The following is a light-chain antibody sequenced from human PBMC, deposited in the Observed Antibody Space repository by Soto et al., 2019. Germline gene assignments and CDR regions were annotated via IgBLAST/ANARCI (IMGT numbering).Light chain of an antibody. CDR1: SSNIGNNY. Sequence: QSVLTQPPSVSAAPGQKVTISCSGSSSNIGNNYVSWYQQLPGTAPKLLIYDNNKRPSGIPDRFSGSKSGTSATLGITGLQTGDEADYYCSSYTSRSTLVFGTGTKLTVL. V-gene: IGLV1-51*01. CDR3: SSYTSRSTLV. CDR2: DNN. J-gene: IGLJ1*01.